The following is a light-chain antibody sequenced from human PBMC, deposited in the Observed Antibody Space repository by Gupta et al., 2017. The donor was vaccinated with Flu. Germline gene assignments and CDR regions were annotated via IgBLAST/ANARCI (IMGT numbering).Light chain of an antibody. Sequence: SSLYASVGDRVASTCQASEEIRKNLFWFKQKPTKAPKLLIYDASNWETGVSPRFCGGGYGKHFSLNSSSRQQEDIGSYYYHQHENCPHFTFGHGTNVDVK. V-gene: IGKV1-33*01. CDR2: DAS. J-gene: IGKJ3*01. CDR3: HQHENCPHFT. CDR1: EEIRKN.